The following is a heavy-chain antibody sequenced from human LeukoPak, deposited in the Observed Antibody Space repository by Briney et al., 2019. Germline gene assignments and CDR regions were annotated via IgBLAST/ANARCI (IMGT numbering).Heavy chain of an antibody. CDR2: IYPGDSDT. Sequence: GESLKISCKGSGYSFTSYWIGWVLQMPGKGLEWMGIIYPGDSDTRYSPSFQGQATISADKSISTAYLQWSSLKASDTAMYYCARFDRSRPGLSDYWGQGTLVTVSS. J-gene: IGHJ4*02. CDR1: GYSFTSYW. V-gene: IGHV5-51*01. CDR3: ARFDRSRPGLSDY. D-gene: IGHD6-6*01.